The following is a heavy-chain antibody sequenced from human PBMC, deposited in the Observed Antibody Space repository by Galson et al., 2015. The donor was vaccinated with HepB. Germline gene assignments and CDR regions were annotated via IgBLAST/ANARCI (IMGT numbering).Heavy chain of an antibody. CDR2: IYPGDSDT. D-gene: IGHD4-17*01. J-gene: IGHJ4*02. CDR1: GYSFTSYW. CDR3: ARSYGDYGWEYYFDY. Sequence: QSGAEVKKPGESLKISCKGSGYSFTSYWIGWVRQMPGKGLEWMGIIYPGDSDTRYSPSFQGQVTISADKSISTAYLQWSSLKASDTAMYYCARSYGDYGWEYYFDYWGQGTLVTVSS. V-gene: IGHV5-51*01.